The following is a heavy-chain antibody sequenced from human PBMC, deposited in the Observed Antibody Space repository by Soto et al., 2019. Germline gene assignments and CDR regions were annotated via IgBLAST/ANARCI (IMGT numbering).Heavy chain of an antibody. J-gene: IGHJ4*02. CDR3: AKSITFDWLPHYDY. D-gene: IGHD3-9*01. Sequence: PGGSLRLSCAASGFTFSSYGMHWVRQAPGKGLEWVAVISYDGSNKYYADSVKGRFTISRDNSKNTLYLQMNSLRAEDTAVYYCAKSITFDWLPHYDYWGQGTLVTVSS. CDR2: ISYDGSNK. CDR1: GFTFSSYG. V-gene: IGHV3-30*18.